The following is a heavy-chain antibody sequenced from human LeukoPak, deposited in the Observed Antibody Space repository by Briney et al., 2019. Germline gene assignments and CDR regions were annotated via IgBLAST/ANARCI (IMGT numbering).Heavy chain of an antibody. J-gene: IGHJ4*02. CDR2: IYYSGST. Sequence: PSQTLSLTCNVSGGSISSGGYYWSWIRQHPGKGLEWIGYIYYSGSTYYNPSLKSRIIISVDTSKNQFSLNLSSVTAADTAVYFCARGLTYYYDSSGCGFDYWGQGTLVTVSS. D-gene: IGHD3-22*01. CDR3: ARGLTYYYDSSGCGFDY. CDR1: GGSISSGGYY. V-gene: IGHV4-31*03.